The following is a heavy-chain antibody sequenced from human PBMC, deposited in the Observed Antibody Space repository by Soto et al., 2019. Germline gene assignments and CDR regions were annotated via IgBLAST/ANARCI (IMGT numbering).Heavy chain of an antibody. CDR2: IIPIFGTA. J-gene: IGHJ3*02. CDR3: AREIRYYYDSSGYYYEAFDI. D-gene: IGHD3-22*01. CDR1: GGTFSSYA. V-gene: IGHV1-69*13. Sequence: SVKVSCKASGGTFSSYAISWVRQAPGRGLEWMGGIIPIFGTANYAQKFQGRVTITADESTSTAYMELSSLRSEDTAVYYCAREIRYYYDSSGYYYEAFDIWGQGTMVTVSS.